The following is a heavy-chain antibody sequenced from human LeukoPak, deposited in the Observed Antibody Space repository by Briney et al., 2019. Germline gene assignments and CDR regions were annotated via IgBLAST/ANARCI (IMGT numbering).Heavy chain of an antibody. D-gene: IGHD6-6*01. V-gene: IGHV4-59*08. Sequence: PSENLSLTCTVSGGSISSYYWSWIRQPPGKGLEWIGYIYYSGSTNYNPSLKSRVTISVDTSKSQFSLKLSSVTAADTAVYYCARLSIPAHPPRRVWFDPWGQGTLVTVSS. J-gene: IGHJ5*02. CDR3: ARLSIPAHPPRRVWFDP. CDR1: GGSISSYY. CDR2: IYYSGST.